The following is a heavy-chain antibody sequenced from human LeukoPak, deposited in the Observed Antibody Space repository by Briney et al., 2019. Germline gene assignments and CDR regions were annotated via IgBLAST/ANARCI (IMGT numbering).Heavy chain of an antibody. CDR1: GYTFTGYY. CDR3: ARGASIVGAWPFDY. Sequence: ASVKVSCKASGYTFTGYYMHWVRQATGQGLEWMGWMNPNSGNTGYAQKFQGRVTMTRNTSISTAYMELSSLRSEDTAVYYCARGASIVGAWPFDYWGQGTLVTVSS. CDR2: MNPNSGNT. V-gene: IGHV1-8*02. J-gene: IGHJ4*02. D-gene: IGHD1-26*01.